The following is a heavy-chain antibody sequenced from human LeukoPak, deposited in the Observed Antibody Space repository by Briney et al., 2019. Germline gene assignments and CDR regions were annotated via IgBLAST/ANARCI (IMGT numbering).Heavy chain of an antibody. CDR1: EFTFSTYI. J-gene: IGHJ4*02. CDR3: AKGSTNARPYYFDY. CDR2: IAGDSGST. D-gene: IGHD2-8*01. Sequence: GGSLRLSCAASEFTFSTYIMSWVRQAPGRGLEWVSAIAGDSGSTYHADSVKGRFTISRDNSKNTLYLQMNSLRAEDTAVYYCAKGSTNARPYYFDYWGQGSLVTVSS. V-gene: IGHV3-23*01.